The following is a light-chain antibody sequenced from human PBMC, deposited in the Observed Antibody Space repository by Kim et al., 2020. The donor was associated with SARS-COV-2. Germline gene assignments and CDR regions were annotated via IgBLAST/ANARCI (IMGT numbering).Light chain of an antibody. J-gene: IGLJ1*01. CDR2: DVN. CDR1: SNDVARYDY. Sequence: GQAIPSSCTGTSNDVARYDYVSWYQQHPGKVPKLLIYDVNGRPSGVSNRFSGSKSGDTAFLIISGLQAEDEADYYCSSHTTSSTYVFGTGTKVTVL. V-gene: IGLV2-14*04. CDR3: SSHTTSSTYV.